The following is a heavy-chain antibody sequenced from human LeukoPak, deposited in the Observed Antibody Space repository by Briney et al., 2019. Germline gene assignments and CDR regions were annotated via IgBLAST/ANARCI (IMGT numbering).Heavy chain of an antibody. CDR2: INPSGGST. V-gene: IGHV1-46*01. CDR3: ARARSWFGDFDY. Sequence: ASVKVSCKASGYTFTSYYMHWVRQAPGQGLEWMGMINPSGGSTSYAQKFQGRVTMTKDTSTSTVYMELSSLRSDDTAFYYCARARSWFGDFDYWGQGTLVTVSS. J-gene: IGHJ4*02. D-gene: IGHD6-13*01. CDR1: GYTFTSYY.